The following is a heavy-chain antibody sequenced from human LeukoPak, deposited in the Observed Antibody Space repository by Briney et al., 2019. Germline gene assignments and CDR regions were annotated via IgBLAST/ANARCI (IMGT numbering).Heavy chain of an antibody. J-gene: IGHJ6*02. V-gene: IGHV3-74*01. CDR2: INSDGSST. D-gene: IGHD2-15*01. CDR3: SRDFPNCDSLAVRGGHGMDV. Sequence: GGSQRLSCGVSGFTFSSYCMHWVRHAPGKGLVWVSRINSDGSSTSYADSVKGRFTISRDNAKHTLYLQINSLRAQDTAVYYCSRDFPNCDSLAVRGGHGMDVWGQGPTVTVS. CDR1: GFTFSSYC.